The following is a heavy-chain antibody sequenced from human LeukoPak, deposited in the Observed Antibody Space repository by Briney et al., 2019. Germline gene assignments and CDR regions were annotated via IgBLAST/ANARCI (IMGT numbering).Heavy chain of an antibody. V-gene: IGHV3-7*01. D-gene: IGHD3-22*01. CDR2: IKQDGSEK. J-gene: IGHJ4*02. Sequence: GGSLRLSCAASGFTFSSYWMSWVRQAPGKGLEWVANIKQDGSEKYYVDSVKGRFTISRDNAKNSLYLQMNSLRAEDTAVYYCARGLYDSSGYSFDYWGQGTLVTVSS. CDR1: GFTFSSYW. CDR3: ARGLYDSSGYSFDY.